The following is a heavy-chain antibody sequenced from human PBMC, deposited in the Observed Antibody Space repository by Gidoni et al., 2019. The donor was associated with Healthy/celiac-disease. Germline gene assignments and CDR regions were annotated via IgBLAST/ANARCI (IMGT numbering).Heavy chain of an antibody. V-gene: IGHV4-30-4*01. CDR2: IYYSGST. CDR1: GGSISRGDYY. Sequence: QVQLQESGPGLVKPSQTLSLTCTVSGGSISRGDYYWSWIRQPPGKGLEWIGYIYYSGSTYYNPSLKSRVTISVDTSKNQFSLKLSSVTAADTAVYYCASAPEQSGSYSHIDYWGQGTLVTVSS. CDR3: ASAPEQSGSYSHIDY. D-gene: IGHD1-26*01. J-gene: IGHJ4*02.